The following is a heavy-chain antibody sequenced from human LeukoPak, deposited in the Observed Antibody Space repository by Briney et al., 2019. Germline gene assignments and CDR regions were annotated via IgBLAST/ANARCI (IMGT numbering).Heavy chain of an antibody. D-gene: IGHD3-10*01. CDR2: ISYDGSNK. Sequence: GGSLRLSCAASGFTLSNYAMNWVRQAPGKGLEWVAVISYDGSNKYYADSVKGRFTISRDNSKNTLYLQMNSLRAEDTAVYYCARGSNFKYGSGSYGFDYWGQGTLVTVSS. CDR3: ARGSNFKYGSGSYGFDY. J-gene: IGHJ4*02. V-gene: IGHV3-30*04. CDR1: GFTLSNYA.